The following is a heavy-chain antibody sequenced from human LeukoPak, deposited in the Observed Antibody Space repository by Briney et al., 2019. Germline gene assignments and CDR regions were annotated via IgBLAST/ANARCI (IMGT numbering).Heavy chain of an antibody. J-gene: IGHJ3*02. Sequence: GGSLRLSRAASGFSVTTYAMGWVRQAPGKGLEWVSVISDRGDSTHYADSVKGRFTISRDSSKNTLYLQMNSLRGEDTAVYYCAKGRWGLTINNFDIWGQGTMVTVSS. CDR3: AKGRWGLTINNFDI. CDR2: ISDRGDST. CDR1: GFSVTTYA. V-gene: IGHV3-23*01. D-gene: IGHD3-9*01.